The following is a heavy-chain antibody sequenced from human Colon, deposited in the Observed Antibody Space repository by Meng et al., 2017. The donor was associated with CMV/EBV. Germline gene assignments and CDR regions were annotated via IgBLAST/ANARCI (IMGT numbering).Heavy chain of an antibody. CDR2: IYAGGFSA. Sequence: GESLKISCSGSGFTFSSYGVAWVRQAPGRGLEWISIIYAGGFSARYADSVKGRFTISRNNSANTVFLKMNSLRPEDMALYYCAKDPNESHDYPRGAYNYYGMDVWGQGTTVTVSS. J-gene: IGHJ6*02. V-gene: IGHV3-23*03. CDR3: AKDPNESHDYPRGAYNYYGMDV. CDR1: GFTFSSYG. D-gene: IGHD4-11*01.